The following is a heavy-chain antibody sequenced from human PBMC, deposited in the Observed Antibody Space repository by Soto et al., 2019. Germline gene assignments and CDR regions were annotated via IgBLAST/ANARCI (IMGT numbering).Heavy chain of an antibody. CDR3: ASTAYYYGSGSYYPY. CDR1: GYSFTSYW. V-gene: IGHV5-51*01. Sequence: GESLKISCKGSGYSFTSYWIGWVRQMPGKGLEWMGIIYPGDSDTRYSPSFQGQVTISADKSISTAYLQWSSLKASDTAVYYCASTAYYYGSGSYYPYWGQGTLVTVSS. CDR2: IYPGDSDT. J-gene: IGHJ4*02. D-gene: IGHD3-10*01.